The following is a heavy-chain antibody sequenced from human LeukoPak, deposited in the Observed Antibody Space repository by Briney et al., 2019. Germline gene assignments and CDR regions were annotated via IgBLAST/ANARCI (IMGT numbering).Heavy chain of an antibody. J-gene: IGHJ6*03. CDR1: GGSISSGSYY. V-gene: IGHV4-61*02. CDR3: ASGVGYYYYYMDV. D-gene: IGHD1-26*01. CDR2: IHTSGST. Sequence: PSQTLSLTCTVSGGSISSGSYYWSWIRQPAGKGLEWIGRIHTSGSTNYNPSLKSRVTISVDTSKNQFSLKLSSVTAADTAVYYCASGVGYYYYYMDVWGKGTTVTVSS.